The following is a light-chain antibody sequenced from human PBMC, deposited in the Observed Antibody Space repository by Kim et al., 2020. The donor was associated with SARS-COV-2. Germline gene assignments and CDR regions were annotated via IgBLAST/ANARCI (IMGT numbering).Light chain of an antibody. CDR3: QQYGSSPWT. CDR2: GAS. Sequence: TPGERATLSCRASQSVASSYLAWYQQKPGQAPRLLIYGASSRATGIPDRFSASGSETDFTLTISRLEPEDFAVYYCQQYGSSPWTFGQGTKVDIK. V-gene: IGKV3-20*01. CDR1: QSVASSY. J-gene: IGKJ1*01.